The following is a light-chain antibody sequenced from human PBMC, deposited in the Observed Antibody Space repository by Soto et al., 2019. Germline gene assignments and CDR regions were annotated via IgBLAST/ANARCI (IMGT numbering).Light chain of an antibody. CDR3: QQRHMWPIT. CDR2: GAS. V-gene: IGKV3-11*01. CDR1: QGVSRK. J-gene: IGKJ1*01. Sequence: DIVMTQSPATLSVAPGERVTSSCRSSQGVSRKLAWYQHKPGQAPRLLISGASSRATGIPDRFSGSGSGTDFTLTISSLEPEDSAVYYCQQRHMWPITFGQGTKVDIK.